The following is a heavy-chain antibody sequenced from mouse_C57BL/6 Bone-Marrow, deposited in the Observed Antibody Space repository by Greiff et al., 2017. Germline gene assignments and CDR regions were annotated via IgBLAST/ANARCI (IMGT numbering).Heavy chain of an antibody. J-gene: IGHJ4*01. CDR2: IYPRSGNT. V-gene: IGHV1-81*01. CDR3: ARYDYYAMDY. CDR1: GYTFTSYG. Sequence: QVQLQQSGAELARPGASVKLSCKASGYTFTSYGISWVKQRTGQGLEWIGEIYPRSGNTYYNEKFKGKATLTADKSSSTAYMQLRSLTSEDSAVYFCARYDYYAMDYWGQGTSVTVSS.